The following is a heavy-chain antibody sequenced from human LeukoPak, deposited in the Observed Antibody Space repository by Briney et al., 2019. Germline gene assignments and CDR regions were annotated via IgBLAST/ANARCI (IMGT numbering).Heavy chain of an antibody. J-gene: IGHJ4*02. Sequence: GGSLRLSCAASGFTFSNHGMHWVRQAPGKGLEWVAVIWYDGSKMYYGDSVKGRFTISRDDSMDTLFLEMNSLRAEDTAVYYCARDIAGSYYNGVDYWGQGTLVTVSS. D-gene: IGHD3-10*01. V-gene: IGHV3-33*01. CDR2: IWYDGSKM. CDR1: GFTFSNHG. CDR3: ARDIAGSYYNGVDY.